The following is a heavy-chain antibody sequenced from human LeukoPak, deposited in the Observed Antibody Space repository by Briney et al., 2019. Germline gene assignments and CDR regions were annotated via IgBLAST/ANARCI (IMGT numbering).Heavy chain of an antibody. D-gene: IGHD3-10*01. V-gene: IGHV3-7*01. CDR3: ARGGYGAGSTYYYRMDV. Sequence: GGSLRLSCAASGFTFSSYWMSWVRQAPGKGLEWVANIKQDGSEKYYVDSVKGRFTISRDNAKNSLYLQMNSLRVEDTAVYYCARGGYGAGSTYYYRMDVWGQGTTVTVSS. CDR1: GFTFSSYW. J-gene: IGHJ6*02. CDR2: IKQDGSEK.